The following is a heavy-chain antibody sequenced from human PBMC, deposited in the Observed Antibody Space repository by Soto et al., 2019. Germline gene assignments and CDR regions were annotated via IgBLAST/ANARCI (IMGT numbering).Heavy chain of an antibody. Sequence: GGSLRLSGAASGFTFSSYAMSWVRQATGKGLEWASAISGSGGRTYYADSVKGRFTISRDNSKNTLYLQMNSLRAEDTAVYYCAKSGSSWPYYYYFMDVWGKGTTVTVSS. CDR2: ISGSGGRT. V-gene: IGHV3-23*01. CDR1: GFTFSSYA. CDR3: AKSGSSWPYYYYFMDV. D-gene: IGHD6-13*01. J-gene: IGHJ6*03.